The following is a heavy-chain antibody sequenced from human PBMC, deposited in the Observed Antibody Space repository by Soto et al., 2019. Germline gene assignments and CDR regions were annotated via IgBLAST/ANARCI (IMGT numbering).Heavy chain of an antibody. V-gene: IGHV3-21*01. Sequence: GGSLRLSCAASGFTFSSYSMNWVRQAPGKGLEWVSSISSSSSYIYYADSVKGRFTISRDNAKNSLYLQMNSLRAEDTAVYYCAREGGPTVKRYYYMDVWGKGTTVTVSS. J-gene: IGHJ6*03. CDR3: AREGGPTVKRYYYMDV. CDR2: ISSSSSYI. D-gene: IGHD4-4*01. CDR1: GFTFSSYS.